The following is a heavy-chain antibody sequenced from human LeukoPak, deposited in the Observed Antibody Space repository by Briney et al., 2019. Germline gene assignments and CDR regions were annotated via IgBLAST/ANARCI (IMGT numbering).Heavy chain of an antibody. Sequence: SETLSLTCTVSGGSISSYYWNWIRQPPGKGLEWIGYIYYSGSTNYNPSLKSRVTISVDTSKNQFSLNLSSVTAADTAVYYCARHVSSASRAFDTWGQGTMVTVSS. CDR1: GGSISSYY. CDR2: IYYSGST. D-gene: IGHD2-2*01. V-gene: IGHV4-59*01. CDR3: ARHVSSASRAFDT. J-gene: IGHJ3*02.